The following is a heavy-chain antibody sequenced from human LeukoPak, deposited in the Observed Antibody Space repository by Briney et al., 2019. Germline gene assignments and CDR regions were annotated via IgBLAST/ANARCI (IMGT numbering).Heavy chain of an antibody. V-gene: IGHV3-30*04. Sequence: GGSLRLSCAASGFTFSSYAMHWVRQAPGKGLEWVAVISYDGSNKYYADSVKGRFTISRDNSKNTLYLQMNSLRAEDTAVYYCAKGPFFYYDASGYNYFDFWGQGTLVTVSS. J-gene: IGHJ4*02. CDR2: ISYDGSNK. CDR1: GFTFSSYA. CDR3: AKGPFFYYDASGYNYFDF. D-gene: IGHD3-22*01.